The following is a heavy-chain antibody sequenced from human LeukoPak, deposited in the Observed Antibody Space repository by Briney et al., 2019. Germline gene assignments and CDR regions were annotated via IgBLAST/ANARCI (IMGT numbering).Heavy chain of an antibody. Sequence: PGGSLRLSCAASGFTFSNYWMHWVRQVPGKGLVWVSRIKSDGSSTSYADSVKGRFTISRDNSKNTLYLQMNSLRAEDTAVYYCAKWSYVAPYDSSGNLDYGGQGTLVTVSS. CDR1: GFTFSNYW. CDR3: AKWSYVAPYDSSGNLDY. CDR2: IKSDGSST. J-gene: IGHJ4*02. D-gene: IGHD3-22*01. V-gene: IGHV3-74*01.